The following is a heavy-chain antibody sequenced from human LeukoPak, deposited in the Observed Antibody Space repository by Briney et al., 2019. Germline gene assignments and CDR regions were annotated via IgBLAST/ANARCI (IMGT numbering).Heavy chain of an antibody. CDR3: VREQSTAGTRMET. Sequence: GGSLRLSCAASGFTVSSNYMSWVRQAPGKGLEWVSVIYSGGSTYYADSVKGRFTISRDNSKNTLYLQINSLRAEDTAVYYCVREQSTAGTRMETWGQGTLVTVSS. CDR2: IYSGGST. D-gene: IGHD6-13*01. V-gene: IGHV3-66*01. J-gene: IGHJ5*02. CDR1: GFTVSSNY.